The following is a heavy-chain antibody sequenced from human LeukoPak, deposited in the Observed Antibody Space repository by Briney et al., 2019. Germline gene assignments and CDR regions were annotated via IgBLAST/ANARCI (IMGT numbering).Heavy chain of an antibody. Sequence: SETLSLTCAVYGGSFSGYYWSWIRQPPGKGLEWIGEINHSGSTNYNPSLKSRVTISVDTSKNQFSLKLSSVTAADTAVYYCARDPLSGSGVNYWGQGTLVTVSS. CDR3: ARDPLSGSGVNY. D-gene: IGHD3-10*01. CDR2: INHSGST. CDR1: GGSFSGYY. V-gene: IGHV4-34*01. J-gene: IGHJ4*02.